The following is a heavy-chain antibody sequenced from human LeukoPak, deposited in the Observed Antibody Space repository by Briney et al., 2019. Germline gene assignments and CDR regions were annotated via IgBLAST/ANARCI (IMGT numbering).Heavy chain of an antibody. CDR2: ISSSGSTI. Sequence: GGTLRLSCAASGFTFNSYEMNWVRQAPGEGLEWVSYISSSGSTIYYADSVKGRFTISRDNAKNSLYLQMNSLRAEDTAVYYCAELGITMIGGVWGKGTTVTISS. CDR3: AELGITMIGGV. J-gene: IGHJ6*04. D-gene: IGHD3-10*02. V-gene: IGHV3-48*03. CDR1: GFTFNSYE.